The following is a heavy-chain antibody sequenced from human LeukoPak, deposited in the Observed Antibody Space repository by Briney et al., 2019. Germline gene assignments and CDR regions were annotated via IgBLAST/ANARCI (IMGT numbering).Heavy chain of an antibody. D-gene: IGHD5-24*01. CDR1: EFTVSSNY. Sequence: PGGSLRLSCAASEFTVSSNYMSWVRQAPGKGLEWVSVIYSGGSTYYADSVKGRFTISRDNSKNTLYLQMNSLRAEDTAVYYCARAQDTYNSLYFDYWGQGALVTVPS. V-gene: IGHV3-66*01. CDR3: ARAQDTYNSLYFDY. J-gene: IGHJ4*02. CDR2: IYSGGST.